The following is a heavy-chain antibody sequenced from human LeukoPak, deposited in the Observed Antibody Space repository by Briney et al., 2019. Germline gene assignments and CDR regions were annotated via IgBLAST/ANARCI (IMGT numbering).Heavy chain of an antibody. V-gene: IGHV3-9*01. Sequence: PGRSLGLSCAASGFTLDDYAMHWVRQPPGKGLEWVSGISWNSETLGYADSVKGRFTISRDNAKNSLYLQMNSLRADDTALYYCAKGSGITLVRDLDYWGQGTLVTVSS. D-gene: IGHD3-10*01. J-gene: IGHJ4*02. CDR2: ISWNSETL. CDR3: AKGSGITLVRDLDY. CDR1: GFTLDDYA.